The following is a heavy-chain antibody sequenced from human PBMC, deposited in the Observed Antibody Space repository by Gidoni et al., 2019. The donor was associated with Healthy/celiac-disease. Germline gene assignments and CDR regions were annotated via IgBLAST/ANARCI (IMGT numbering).Heavy chain of an antibody. D-gene: IGHD5-12*01. CDR3: GSGYDEGSFDY. CDR2: IKQDGSEK. Sequence: EVQLVETGGGLVQPGGSLRLSCAASGFTFSSYWMSWVRQAPGKGLEWVANIKQDGSEKYYLDSVKGRFTISRDNAKNSLYLQMNSLRAEDTAVYYCGSGYDEGSFDYWGQGTLVTVSS. V-gene: IGHV3-7*03. CDR1: GFTFSSYW. J-gene: IGHJ4*02.